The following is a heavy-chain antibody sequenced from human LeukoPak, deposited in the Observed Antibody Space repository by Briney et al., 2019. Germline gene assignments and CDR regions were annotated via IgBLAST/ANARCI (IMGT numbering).Heavy chain of an antibody. D-gene: IGHD2-21*01. Sequence: PGGSLRLSCAASGFTFSSYAMSWGRQAPGEGLEWCSRISGSGGDTHYADSVKGRLSISRDNSKNTLDVQMNSLGAEDTAVYYCAKGAAGTLVGHYFDSWGQGTLVTVSS. V-gene: IGHV3-23*01. CDR1: GFTFSSYA. CDR3: AKGAAGTLVGHYFDS. J-gene: IGHJ4*02. CDR2: ISGSGGDT.